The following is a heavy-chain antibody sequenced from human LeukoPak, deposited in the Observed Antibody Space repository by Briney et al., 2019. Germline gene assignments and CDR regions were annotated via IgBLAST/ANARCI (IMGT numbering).Heavy chain of an antibody. CDR3: ARGGLYDSSGYSLYYFDY. CDR1: GYTXTSYG. D-gene: IGHD3-22*01. V-gene: IGHV1-18*01. Sequence: GASVTVSCKASGYTXTSYGISWVRQAPGQGLEWMGWISAYNGNTNYAQKLQGRVTMTTDTSTSTAYMELRSLRSDDTAVYYCARGGLYDSSGYSLYYFDYWGQGTLVTVSS. CDR2: ISAYNGNT. J-gene: IGHJ4*02.